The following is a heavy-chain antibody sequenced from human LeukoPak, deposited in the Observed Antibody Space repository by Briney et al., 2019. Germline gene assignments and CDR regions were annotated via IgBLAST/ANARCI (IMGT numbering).Heavy chain of an antibody. J-gene: IGHJ4*02. Sequence: SSVKLSCKASGGTFSSYAISWVRQAPGQALEWMGGIIPIFGTANYAQKFQGRVTITADESTSTAYMELSSLRSEDTAVYYCARDLFEDSSSWVFDYWGQGTLVTVSS. V-gene: IGHV1-69*13. CDR2: IIPIFGTA. CDR1: GGTFSSYA. D-gene: IGHD6-13*01. CDR3: ARDLFEDSSSWVFDY.